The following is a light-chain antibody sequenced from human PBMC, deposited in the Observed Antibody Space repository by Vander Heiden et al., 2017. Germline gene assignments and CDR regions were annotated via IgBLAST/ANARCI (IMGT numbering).Light chain of an antibody. CDR2: WAS. J-gene: IGKJ5*01. CDR1: QSVLFSPNNLNY. V-gene: IGKV4-1*01. Sequence: DVVMTHSPDPLAVSRAARPPFSCTSSQSVLFSPNNLNYLAWYQQRPGQPPKLVIYWASTRQSGVPDRFIGSGSGTDFALTISSVQAEDVAVYYCQQDLFTPITFGQGTRMEIK. CDR3: QQDLFTPIT.